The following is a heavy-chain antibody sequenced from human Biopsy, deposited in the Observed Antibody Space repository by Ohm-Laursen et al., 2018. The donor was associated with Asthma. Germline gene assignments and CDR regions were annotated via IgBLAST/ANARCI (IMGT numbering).Heavy chain of an antibody. D-gene: IGHD2-2*01. CDR2: INSVFGTT. CDR3: ARKAGSCISRTCYSLDF. V-gene: IGHV1-69*01. J-gene: IGHJ4*02. Sequence: SSVKVSCKPLGGTFNTYVIGWVRQAPGQGLEWMGGINSVFGTTTFPQKFQDRVTITADDSTSTVYMELSSLRSEDTAVYYCARKAGSCISRTCYSLDFWGQGTLVTVSS. CDR1: GGTFNTYV.